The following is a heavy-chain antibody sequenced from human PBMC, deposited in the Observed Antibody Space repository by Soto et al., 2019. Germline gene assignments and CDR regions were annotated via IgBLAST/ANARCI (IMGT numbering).Heavy chain of an antibody. CDR1: GFTFRGYA. Sequence: EVQLLESGGGLVQAGGSLRLSCAASGFTFRGYAMSWVRQIPGKGLEGVSTISGNGGRTYYADSVEGRFTISRDNSRNTLSLKINSLRAEDSTVYYCAKDGESYCGGSNCWGAFEYWCQGALVTVCS. CDR3: AKDGESYCGGSNCWGAFEY. V-gene: IGHV3-23*01. D-gene: IGHD2-21*01. J-gene: IGHJ4*02. CDR2: ISGNGGRT.